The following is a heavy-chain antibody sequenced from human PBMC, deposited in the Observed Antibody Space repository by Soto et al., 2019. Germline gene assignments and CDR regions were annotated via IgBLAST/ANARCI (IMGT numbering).Heavy chain of an antibody. J-gene: IGHJ5*02. CDR3: ARSVAGTEDVVWFDP. Sequence: ASVKVSCKASGYTFTSYGISWVRQAPGQGLERMGWISAYNGNTNYAQKLQGRVTMTTDTSTSTAYMELRSLRSDDTAVYYCARSVAGTEDVVWFDPWGQGTLVTVSS. D-gene: IGHD6-19*01. V-gene: IGHV1-18*01. CDR2: ISAYNGNT. CDR1: GYTFTSYG.